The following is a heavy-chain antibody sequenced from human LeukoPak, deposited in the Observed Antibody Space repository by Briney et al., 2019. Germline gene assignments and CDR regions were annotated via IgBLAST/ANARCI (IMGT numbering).Heavy chain of an antibody. CDR3: ARTSSSWSLDY. D-gene: IGHD6-13*01. V-gene: IGHV3-48*01. J-gene: IGHJ4*02. CDR1: GFTFSSYS. Sequence: GGSLRLSCAASGFTFSSYSMNWVRQAPGKGLEWVSYISSSSSTIYYADSVKGRFTISRDNAKNSLYLQMNSLRAEDTAVYYCARTSSSWSLDYWGQGTLVTVSS. CDR2: ISSSSSTI.